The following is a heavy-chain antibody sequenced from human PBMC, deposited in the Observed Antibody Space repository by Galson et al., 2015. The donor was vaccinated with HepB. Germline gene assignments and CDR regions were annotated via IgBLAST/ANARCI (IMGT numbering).Heavy chain of an antibody. V-gene: IGHV3-30*18. D-gene: IGHD2-21*02. J-gene: IGHJ4*02. Sequence: SLRLSCAASGFTFSSYGMHWVRQAPGKGLEWVAVISYDGSNKYYADSVKGRFTISRDNSKNTLYLQMNSLRAEDTAVYYCAKDFSDCGGDCYSDSTFDYWGQGTLVTVSS. CDR3: AKDFSDCGGDCYSDSTFDY. CDR1: GFTFSSYG. CDR2: ISYDGSNK.